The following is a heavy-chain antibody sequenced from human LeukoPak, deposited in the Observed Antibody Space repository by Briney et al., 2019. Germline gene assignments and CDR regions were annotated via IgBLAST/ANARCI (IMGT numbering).Heavy chain of an antibody. CDR1: GFTFSSYA. J-gene: IGHJ6*02. CDR2: ISYDGSNK. CDR3: AREPRVMVVVPAAIGYYYYGMDV. D-gene: IGHD2-2*01. Sequence: PGGSLRLSCAASGFTFSSYAMRWVRQAPGKGLEWVAVISYDGSNKYYADSVKGRFTISRDNSKNTLYLQMNSLRAEDTAVYYRAREPRVMVVVPAAIGYYYYGMDVWGQGTTVTVSS. V-gene: IGHV3-30-3*01.